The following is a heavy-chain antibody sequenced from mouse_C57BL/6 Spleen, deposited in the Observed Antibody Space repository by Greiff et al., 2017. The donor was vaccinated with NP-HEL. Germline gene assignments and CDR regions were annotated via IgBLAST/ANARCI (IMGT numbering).Heavy chain of an antibody. CDR1: GYTFTDYE. CDR3: TRPLTTVVATGGYYFDY. D-gene: IGHD1-1*01. J-gene: IGHJ2*01. CDR2: IDPETGGT. V-gene: IGHV1-15*01. Sequence: VQLQQSGAELVRPGASVTLSCKASGYTFTDYEMHWVKQTPVHGLEWIGAIDPETGGTAYNQKFKGKTILTADKSSSTAYMELRSLTSEDSAVYYCTRPLTTVVATGGYYFDYWGQGTTLTVSS.